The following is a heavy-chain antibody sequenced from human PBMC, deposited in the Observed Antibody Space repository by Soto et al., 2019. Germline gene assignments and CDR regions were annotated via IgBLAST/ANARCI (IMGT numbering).Heavy chain of an antibody. D-gene: IGHD3-10*01. CDR2: ISGSEDRT. CDR3: GRTYTGG. V-gene: IGHV3-23*01. CDR1: GFSLRDHA. Sequence: LQSGGGVVQPGESLRLSCAASGFSLRDHALSWVRQAPGGGLEWVSGISGSEDRTNYADFVRGRFIISKDRAKNTLYLEMSGLRVDDTAVYFCGRTYTGGWGQGTLVTVSS. J-gene: IGHJ4*02.